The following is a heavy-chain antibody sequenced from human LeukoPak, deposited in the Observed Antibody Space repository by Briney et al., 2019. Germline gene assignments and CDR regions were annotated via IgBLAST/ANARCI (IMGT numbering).Heavy chain of an antibody. CDR3: AAQWLLHGAFDI. D-gene: IGHD6-19*01. Sequence: GGSLRLSCAASGLTFSSYAMSWVRQAPGKGLEWVSAISGSGGSTYYADSVKGRVTISRDNSKNTLYLQMNSLRAEDTAVYYCAAQWLLHGAFDIWGQGTMVTVSS. CDR2: ISGSGGST. CDR1: GLTFSSYA. V-gene: IGHV3-23*01. J-gene: IGHJ3*02.